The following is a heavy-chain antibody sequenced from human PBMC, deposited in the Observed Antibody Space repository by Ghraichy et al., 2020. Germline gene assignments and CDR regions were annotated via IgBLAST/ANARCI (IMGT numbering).Heavy chain of an antibody. J-gene: IGHJ4*02. CDR3: ARAYSGSYLSDY. D-gene: IGHD1-26*01. CDR2: ISSSSSTI. V-gene: IGHV3-48*02. Sequence: GGSLRLSCAASGFTFSSYSMNWVRQAPGKGLEWVSYISSSSSTIYYADSVKGRFTISRDNAKNSLHLQMNSLRDEDTAVYYCARAYSGSYLSDYWGQGTPVTVSS. CDR1: GFTFSSYS.